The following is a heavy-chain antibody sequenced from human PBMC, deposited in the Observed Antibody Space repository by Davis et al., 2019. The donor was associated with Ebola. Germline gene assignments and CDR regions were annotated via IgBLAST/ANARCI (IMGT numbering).Heavy chain of an antibody. J-gene: IGHJ6*02. CDR1: GYTFTTYD. Sequence: AASVKVSCKASGYTFTTYDIHWVRQATGQGLEWMGWMNPNSENTGYAPKFQGRVTMTRSTSISTAYMELSSLRSEDTAVYYCARGGYFDWLTRWHYYGMDVWGQGTTVTVSS. D-gene: IGHD3-9*01. CDR2: MNPNSENT. CDR3: ARGGYFDWLTRWHYYGMDV. V-gene: IGHV1-8*01.